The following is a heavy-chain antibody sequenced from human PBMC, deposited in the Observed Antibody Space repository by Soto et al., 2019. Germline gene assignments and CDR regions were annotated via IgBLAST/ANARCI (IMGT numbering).Heavy chain of an antibody. D-gene: IGHD3-22*01. CDR1: GYTFTNYD. V-gene: IGHV1-8*01. Sequence: ASVKVSCKASGYTFTNYDINWVRQATGQGLEWMGWMSPKSGSRGNAQKFQGRVTMSTDSSISTAYMELSGLRSEDTAVYFCARKGRDVDSHYYYYGMGVWGQGTTVTVSS. CDR3: ARKGRDVDSHYYYYGMGV. CDR2: MSPKSGSR. J-gene: IGHJ6*02.